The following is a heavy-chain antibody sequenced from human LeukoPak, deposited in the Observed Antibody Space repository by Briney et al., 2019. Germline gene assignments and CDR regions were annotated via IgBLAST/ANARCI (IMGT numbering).Heavy chain of an antibody. D-gene: IGHD1-26*01. CDR2: FDPEDDEK. CDR1: GDTLTELS. V-gene: IGHV1-24*01. Sequence: ASVKVSCKLSGDTLTELSMHWVRRSPTQGLEWMGSFDPEDDEKISALNFQGRLTMTEDTSTNTAYMELTSLRSEDTAVYFCATALVGVAHLHYWGQGTLVTVSS. CDR3: ATALVGVAHLHY. J-gene: IGHJ4*02.